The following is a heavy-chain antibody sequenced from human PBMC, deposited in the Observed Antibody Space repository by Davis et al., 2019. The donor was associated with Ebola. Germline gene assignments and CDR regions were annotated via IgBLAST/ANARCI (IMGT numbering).Heavy chain of an antibody. CDR2: RKQYGSGK. Sequence: GRSLRLSCAASAFTLSDYEMSWIRRAPGRGLEGGANRKQYGSGKFYVDSVKGRFTISTDNAKNSLYLQMNSLRGEDTAVYFCVRDLGFDFGLISYFDFWGQGTQVTVSS. V-gene: IGHV3-7*01. CDR3: VRDLGFDFGLISYFDF. CDR1: AFTLSDYE. J-gene: IGHJ4*02. D-gene: IGHD3/OR15-3a*01.